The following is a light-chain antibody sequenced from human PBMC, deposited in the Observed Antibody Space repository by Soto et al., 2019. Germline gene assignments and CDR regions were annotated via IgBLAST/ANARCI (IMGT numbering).Light chain of an antibody. Sequence: DIVMTQSPDSLAVSLGERATINCKSSQSVLHSSNNKNYLTWYQQKPGQPPKLLIYWASTRESGVPDRFSGSGSGTDFTLTISSLQAEDVAVYYCQQYYSIPLTFCPGTKVDIK. V-gene: IGKV4-1*01. J-gene: IGKJ3*01. CDR1: QSVLHSSNNKNY. CDR2: WAS. CDR3: QQYYSIPLT.